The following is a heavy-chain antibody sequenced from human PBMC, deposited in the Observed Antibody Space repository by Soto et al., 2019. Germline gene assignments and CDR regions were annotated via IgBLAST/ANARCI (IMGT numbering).Heavy chain of an antibody. CDR3: KSRDY. CDR1: EFSVSDNY. J-gene: IGHJ4*02. V-gene: IGHV3-53*04. CDR2: IFSGGST. Sequence: EVQLVESGGGLVLPGGSLRLACAASEFSVSDNYMNWVRQAPGKGLERVAVIFSGGSTNYADSVKGRFTISRLKSENTLYLQMSSLRPEDTAVYFCKSRDYWGRGTLVTVSS.